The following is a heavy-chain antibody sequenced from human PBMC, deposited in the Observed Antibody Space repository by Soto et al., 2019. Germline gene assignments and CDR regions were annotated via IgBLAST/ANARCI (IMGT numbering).Heavy chain of an antibody. D-gene: IGHD6-13*01. CDR3: ARGAAGYYYYYGMDV. CDR2: INHSGST. J-gene: IGHJ6*02. V-gene: IGHV4-34*01. CDR1: GGSFSGYY. Sequence: SETLSLTCAVYGGSFSGYYWSWIRQPPGKGLEWIGEINHSGSTNYNPSLKSRVTISVDMSKNQFSLKLSSVTAADTAVYYCARGAAGYYYYYGMDVWGQGTTVTVSS.